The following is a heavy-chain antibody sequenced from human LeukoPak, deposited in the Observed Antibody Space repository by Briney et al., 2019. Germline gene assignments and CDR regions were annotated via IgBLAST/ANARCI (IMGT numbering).Heavy chain of an antibody. CDR1: GGSISSYY. V-gene: IGHV4-59*01. Sequence: SETLSLTCTVSGGSISSYYWSWIRQPPGKGLVWIGYIYYSGSTNYNPSLKSRVTISVDTSKNQFSLKLSSVTAADTAVYYCARDYDSSGYFGYWGQGTLVTVSS. CDR3: ARDYDSSGYFGY. CDR2: IYYSGST. D-gene: IGHD3-22*01. J-gene: IGHJ4*02.